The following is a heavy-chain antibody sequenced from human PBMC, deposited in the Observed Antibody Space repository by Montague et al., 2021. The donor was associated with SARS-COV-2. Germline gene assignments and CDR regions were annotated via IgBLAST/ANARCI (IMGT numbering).Heavy chain of an antibody. CDR1: GISLSTSGVG. D-gene: IGHD3-10*01. Sequence: PALVKSTQTLTLTCTFSGISLSTSGVGVAWIRQPPGKALEWLALIYWDDDERYSPSMRSRLTITKDTSENQVVLRMTNMDPMDTATYYCAPLGFDSRSYYTPHNWFDPWGQGILVTVSS. V-gene: IGHV2-5*02. J-gene: IGHJ5*02. CDR3: APLGFDSRSYYTPHNWFDP. CDR2: IYWDDDE.